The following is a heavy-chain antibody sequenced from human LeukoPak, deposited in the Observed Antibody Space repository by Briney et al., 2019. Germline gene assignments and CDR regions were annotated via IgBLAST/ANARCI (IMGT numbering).Heavy chain of an antibody. J-gene: IGHJ4*02. CDR2: ISWSSSNI. V-gene: IGHV3-21*04. D-gene: IGHD5-18*01. Sequence: PGGSLRLSCAASGFTFSSYSMNWVRQAPGKGLEWVSCISWSSSNIYYADSVKGRFTISRDNAKNSLYLQMNSLRAEDTAVYYCARERLCKGCDSDGSLDYEGQGTVVSVSS. CDR3: ARERLCKGCDSDGSLDY. CDR1: GFTFSSYS.